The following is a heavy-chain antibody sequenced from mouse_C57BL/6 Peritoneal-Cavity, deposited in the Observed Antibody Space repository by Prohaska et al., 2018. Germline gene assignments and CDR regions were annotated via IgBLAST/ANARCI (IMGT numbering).Heavy chain of an antibody. D-gene: IGHD4-1*02. CDR2: INPNNGGT. Sequence: GASVKMSCKASGYTFTDYNMHWVKQSHGKSLEWIGYINPNNGGTSYNQKFKGKATLTVNKSSSTAYMGRRSLTSEDSAVYYCARLGSTGTGYWGQGTTITVSS. J-gene: IGHJ2*01. CDR3: ARLGSTGTGY. CDR1: GYTFTDYN. V-gene: IGHV1-22*01.